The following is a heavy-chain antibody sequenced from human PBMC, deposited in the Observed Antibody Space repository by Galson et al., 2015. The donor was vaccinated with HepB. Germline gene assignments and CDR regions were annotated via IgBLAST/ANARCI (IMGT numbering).Heavy chain of an antibody. D-gene: IGHD3-3*01. J-gene: IGHJ5*02. CDR2: ISYDGSNK. CDR1: GFSFSKYG. CDR3: AKDGRITIFGVVQENWFDP. Sequence: SLRLSCAASGFSFSKYGMYWVRQAPGKGLEWVAVISYDGSNKNYADSVKGRFTISRDNSKNTLYLQMNSLRAEDTAVYYCAKDGRITIFGVVQENWFDPWGQGTLVTVSS. V-gene: IGHV3-30*18.